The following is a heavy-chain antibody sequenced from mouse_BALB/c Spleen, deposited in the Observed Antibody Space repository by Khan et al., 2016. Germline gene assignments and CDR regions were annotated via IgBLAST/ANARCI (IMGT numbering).Heavy chain of an antibody. CDR3: ARGGGYDGDYFDY. CDR1: GYSITSDYA. D-gene: IGHD2-2*01. V-gene: IGHV3-2*02. J-gene: IGHJ2*01. Sequence: EVQLQESGPGLVKPSQSLSLTCTVSGYSITSDYAWNWIRQFPGNKLEWMGYISYSGSTSYNPSLKSRISITRDTSKNQFFLQLNSVTTEDTATYYSARGGGYDGDYFDYWGQGTTLTVSS. CDR2: ISYSGST.